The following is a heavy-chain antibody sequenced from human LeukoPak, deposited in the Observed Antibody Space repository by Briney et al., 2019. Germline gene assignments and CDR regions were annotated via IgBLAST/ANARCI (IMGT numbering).Heavy chain of an antibody. CDR2: IYHSGST. D-gene: IGHD4-17*01. CDR1: GGSISSSNW. CDR3: ARVPSTTVTTMWFDP. Sequence: SGTLSLTCAVSGGSISSSNWWSWVRQPPGKGLEWIGEIYHSGSTNYNPSLKSRVTISVDKSKNQLSLKLSSVTAADTAVYYCARVPSTTVTTMWFDPWGQGTLVTVSS. J-gene: IGHJ5*02. V-gene: IGHV4-4*02.